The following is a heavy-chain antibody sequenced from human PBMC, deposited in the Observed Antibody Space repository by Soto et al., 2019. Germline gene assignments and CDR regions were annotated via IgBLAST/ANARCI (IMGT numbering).Heavy chain of an antibody. CDR2: INYVGRTS. Sequence: SETLSLTCTVSGDSMSGFYWTWIRQTPGKGLEWIGYINYVGRTSYYSPSLQSRVTISLDSSKNQFSLILSSVTAADTAVYFCARFRRNYFDYWGQGTQVTVSS. CDR3: ARFRRNYFDY. CDR1: GDSMSGFY. V-gene: IGHV4-59*01. J-gene: IGHJ4*02. D-gene: IGHD3-10*01.